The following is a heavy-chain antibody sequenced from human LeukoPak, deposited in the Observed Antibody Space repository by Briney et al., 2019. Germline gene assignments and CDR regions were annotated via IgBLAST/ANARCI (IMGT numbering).Heavy chain of an antibody. D-gene: IGHD6-19*01. Sequence: SETLSLTRAAYGGSFSGYYWSWIRQPPGKGLEWIGEINHSGSTNYNPSLKSRVTISVDTSKNQFSLKLSSVTAADTAVYYCARGWVAVTGGVDYWGQGTLVTVSS. J-gene: IGHJ4*02. CDR3: ARGWVAVTGGVDY. CDR1: GGSFSGYY. CDR2: INHSGST. V-gene: IGHV4-34*01.